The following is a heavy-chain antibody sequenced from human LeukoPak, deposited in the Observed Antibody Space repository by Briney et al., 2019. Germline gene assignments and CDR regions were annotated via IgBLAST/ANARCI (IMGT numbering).Heavy chain of an antibody. CDR2: IYYSGST. J-gene: IGHJ4*02. D-gene: IGHD1-26*01. Sequence: SETLSLTCTVSGGSISSSSYYWGWIRQPPGKGLEWIGSIYYSGSTYYNPSLKSRVTISVDTSKNQFSLKLSSVTAADTAVYYCAGKDSVPSGSYFPAPATFDYWGQGTLVTVSS. CDR1: GGSISSSSYY. CDR3: AGKDSVPSGSYFPAPATFDY. V-gene: IGHV4-39*01.